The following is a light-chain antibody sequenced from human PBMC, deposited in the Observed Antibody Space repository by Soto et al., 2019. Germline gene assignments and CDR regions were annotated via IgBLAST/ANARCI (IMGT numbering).Light chain of an antibody. J-gene: IGKJ3*01. Sequence: DIQMTQSPSSLSASVGDRVTISCRASQGISNFLAWYQQKPGKAPRLLIYAASSLQSGVSFRFTGSGSGTDFTLTISSLQPEDVATYYCQNYNWPPFTFGPGTKVDL. CDR3: QNYNWPPFT. V-gene: IGKV1-27*01. CDR1: QGISNF. CDR2: AAS.